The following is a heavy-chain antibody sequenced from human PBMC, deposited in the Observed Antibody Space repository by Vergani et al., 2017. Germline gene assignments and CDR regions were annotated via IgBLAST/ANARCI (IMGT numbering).Heavy chain of an antibody. D-gene: IGHD6-13*01. CDR1: GGTFSSYA. CDR3: ARGGIAAALSLDY. CDR2: IIPILGIA. J-gene: IGHJ4*02. V-gene: IGHV1-69*04. Sequence: QVQLVQSGAEVKKPGSSVKVSCKASGGTFSSYAISWVRQAPGQGLEWMGRIIPILGIANYAQKFQGRVTITADKSTSTAYMELSSLRSEDTAVYYCARGGIAAALSLDYWGQGTLVTVSS.